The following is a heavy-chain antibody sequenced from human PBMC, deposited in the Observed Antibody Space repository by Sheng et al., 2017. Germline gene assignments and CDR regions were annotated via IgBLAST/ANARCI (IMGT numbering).Heavy chain of an antibody. CDR2: IYTSGST. V-gene: IGHV4-61*02. CDR3: ARGALRGWELDY. CDR1: GGSISSGSYY. J-gene: IGHJ4*02. D-gene: IGHD1-26*01. Sequence: QVQLQESGPGLVKPSQTLSLTCTVSGGSISSGSYYWSWIRQPAGKGLEWIGRIYTSGSTNYNPSLKSRVTISVDTSKNQFSLKLSSVTAADTAVYYCARGALRGWELDYWGQGTLVTVSS.